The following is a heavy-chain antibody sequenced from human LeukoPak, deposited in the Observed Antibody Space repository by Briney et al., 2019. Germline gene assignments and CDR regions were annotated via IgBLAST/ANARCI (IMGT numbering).Heavy chain of an antibody. V-gene: IGHV3-30-3*01. CDR1: GFTFSSYA. Sequence: SGGSLRLSCAASGFTFSSYAMHWVRQAPGKGLEWVAVISYDGSNKYYADSVKGRFTISRDNSKNTLYLQMNSLRAEDTAVYYCAREAAIVVVPALDYWGQGTLVTVSS. CDR2: ISYDGSNK. D-gene: IGHD2-2*01. J-gene: IGHJ4*02. CDR3: AREAAIVVVPALDY.